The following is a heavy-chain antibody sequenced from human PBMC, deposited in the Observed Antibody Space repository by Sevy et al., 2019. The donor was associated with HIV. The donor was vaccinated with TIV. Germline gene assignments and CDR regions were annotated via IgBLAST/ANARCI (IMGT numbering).Heavy chain of an antibody. CDR1: GFSLSTSGMC. CDR2: IDWDDDK. V-gene: IGHV2-70*11. Sequence: FSRSGPTLVKPTQTLTLTCTVSGFSLSTSGMCVSWIRQPPGKALEWLARIDWDDDKYYSTSLKTRLTISKDTSKNQVVLTMTNMDPVDTATYYCARIRIVGATNAGFDYWGQGTLVTVSS. D-gene: IGHD1-26*01. J-gene: IGHJ4*02. CDR3: ARIRIVGATNAGFDY.